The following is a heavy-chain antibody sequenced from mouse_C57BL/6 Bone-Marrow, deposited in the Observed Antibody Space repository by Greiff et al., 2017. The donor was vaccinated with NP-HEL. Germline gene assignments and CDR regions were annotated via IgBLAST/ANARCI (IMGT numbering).Heavy chain of an antibody. D-gene: IGHD1-3*01. CDR3: GRGGTTKYYARDY. CDR1: GYTFTSYW. CDR2: IDPSDSDT. J-gene: IGHJ4*01. V-gene: IGHV1-52*01. Sequence: QVQLQQPGAELVRPGSSVKLSCKASGYTFTSYWMHWVKQRPIQGLEWIGNIDPSDSDTHYNQKFKDKATLTVDKSSSTAYMQLSSLTSEDSAVYYCGRGGTTKYYARDYWGQGTSLTVSS.